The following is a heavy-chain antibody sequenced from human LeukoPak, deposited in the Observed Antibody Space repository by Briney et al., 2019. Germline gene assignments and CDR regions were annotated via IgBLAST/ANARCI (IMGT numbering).Heavy chain of an antibody. CDR2: IKQDGSEK. Sequence: GGSLRLSCAASGFTLSSDWMSWVREAPGEGREWVANIKQDGSEKYYVDSVKGRFTISRDNAKNSLYLQMNSLRAEDTAVYYCARSHQLLGYGMDVWGQGTTVTVSS. CDR1: GFTLSSDW. V-gene: IGHV3-7*01. D-gene: IGHD2-2*01. J-gene: IGHJ6*02. CDR3: ARSHQLLGYGMDV.